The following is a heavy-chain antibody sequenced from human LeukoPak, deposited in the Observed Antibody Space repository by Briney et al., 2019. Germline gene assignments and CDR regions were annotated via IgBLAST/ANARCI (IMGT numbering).Heavy chain of an antibody. D-gene: IGHD3-10*02. CDR1: GFTFTTYW. CDR2: INTDGRVT. J-gene: IGHJ4*02. CDR3: IRETHVGLHLEY. Sequence: GGSLRLSCAASGFTFTTYWMHWVRQAPGKGLVWVARINTDGRVTTYADSVKGRFTVSRDNAESTLYLQMNDLRPDDTAVYYCIRETHVGLHLEYWGQGTLATVTS. V-gene: IGHV3-74*01.